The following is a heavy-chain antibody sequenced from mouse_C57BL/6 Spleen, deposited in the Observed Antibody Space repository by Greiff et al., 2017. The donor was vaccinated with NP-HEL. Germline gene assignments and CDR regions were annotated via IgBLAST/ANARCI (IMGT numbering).Heavy chain of an antibody. J-gene: IGHJ4*01. CDR1: GYTFTSYW. Sequence: PGAELVKPGASVKMSCKASGYTFTSYWITWVKQRPGQGLEWIGDIYPGSGSTNYNEKFKSKATLTVDTSSSTAYMQLSSLTSEDSAVYYCARGEVTRAMDYWGQGTSVTVSS. CDR3: ARGEVTRAMDY. V-gene: IGHV1-55*01. CDR2: IYPGSGST. D-gene: IGHD2-2*01.